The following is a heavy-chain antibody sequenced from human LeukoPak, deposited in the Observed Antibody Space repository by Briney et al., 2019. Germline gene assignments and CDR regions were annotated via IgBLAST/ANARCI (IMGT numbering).Heavy chain of an antibody. CDR3: ARSRITIFGVVTGFDP. V-gene: IGHV4-59*01. J-gene: IGHJ5*02. D-gene: IGHD3-3*01. CDR2: IYYSGST. CDR1: GCSISSYY. Sequence: NPSENLSLNCTVSGCSISSYYWSWVRQPPGKGLEWVGDIYYSGSTNYNPSLKSRVTISVDTSKNQFSLKLSSVTAADTAVYHCARSRITIFGVVTGFDPWGQGTLVTVSS.